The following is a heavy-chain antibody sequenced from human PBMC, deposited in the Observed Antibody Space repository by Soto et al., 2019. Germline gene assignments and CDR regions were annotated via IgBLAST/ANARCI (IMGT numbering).Heavy chain of an antibody. CDR1: GYTFTSYY. CDR3: ARDPGIAVAGFYYYYGMDV. D-gene: IGHD6-19*01. Sequence: ASVKVSCKASGYTFTSYYMHWVRQAPGQGLEWMGIINPSGGSTSYAQKFQGRVTMTRDTSTSTVYMELSSLRSEDTAVYYCARDPGIAVAGFYYYYGMDVWGQGTTVTVSS. V-gene: IGHV1-46*01. J-gene: IGHJ6*02. CDR2: INPSGGST.